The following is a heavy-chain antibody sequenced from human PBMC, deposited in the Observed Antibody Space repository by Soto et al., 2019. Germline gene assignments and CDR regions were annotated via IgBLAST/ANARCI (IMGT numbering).Heavy chain of an antibody. Sequence: GGSLRLSCAASGFTFSSYAMHWVRQAPGGGLEWVASISSGGIYIYYADSVEGRFTISRDNAKNSLYLQINSLRVEDTAMYYCARTGRVADTEVSDFWGQGTLVTVSS. CDR3: ARTGRVADTEVSDF. CDR1: GFTFSSYA. J-gene: IGHJ4*02. CDR2: ISSGGIYI. D-gene: IGHD6-19*01. V-gene: IGHV3-21*01.